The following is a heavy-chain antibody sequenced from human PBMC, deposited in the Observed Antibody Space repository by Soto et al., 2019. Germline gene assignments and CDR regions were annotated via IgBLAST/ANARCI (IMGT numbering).Heavy chain of an antibody. V-gene: IGHV3-23*01. J-gene: IGHJ4*02. Sequence: VGSRRLSCVASGFPFSSYALNWVRQAPGRGLEWVSAISVSVGTTYYADSVKGRFTISRDNSKNTLFLQMNSLRAEDAAIYYCAKSPRVISNSFDYWGQGSMVNVSP. CDR3: AKSPRVISNSFDY. D-gene: IGHD3-22*01. CDR1: GFPFSSYA. CDR2: ISVSVGTT.